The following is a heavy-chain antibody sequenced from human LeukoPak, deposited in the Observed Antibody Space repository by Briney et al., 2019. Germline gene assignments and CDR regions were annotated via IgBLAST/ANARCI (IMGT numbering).Heavy chain of an antibody. CDR3: ARHYSGSYYL. D-gene: IGHD1-26*01. CDR2: IYYSGST. CDR1: GGSISGYY. V-gene: IGHV4-59*04. J-gene: IGHJ5*02. Sequence: PSETLSLTCTVSGGSISGYYWSWIRQPPGKGLEWIGSIYYSGSTYYNPSLKSRVTMSVDTSKNQFSLKLSSVTAADTAVYYCARHYSGSYYLWGQGTLVTVSS.